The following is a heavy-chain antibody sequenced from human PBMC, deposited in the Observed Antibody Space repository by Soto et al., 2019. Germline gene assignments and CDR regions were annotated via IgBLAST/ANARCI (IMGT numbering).Heavy chain of an antibody. Sequence: EVELVESGGGLVQPGGSLRLSCAASGFTFSAHYMDWVRQAPGKGLEWXXRIKNKANSYTTEYAASVEGRFTISREDSXXXXXXXXXXXXXXXXXXXXXXXXXXXXXXXXXXFDYWGQGSQVAVSS. V-gene: IGHV3-72*01. CDR3: XXXXXXXXXXXXXFDY. J-gene: IGHJ4*02. CDR2: IKNKANSYTT. CDR1: GFTFSAHY.